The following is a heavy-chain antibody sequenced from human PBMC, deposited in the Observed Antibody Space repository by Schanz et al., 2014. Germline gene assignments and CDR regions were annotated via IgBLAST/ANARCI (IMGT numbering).Heavy chain of an antibody. Sequence: QVQLQQWGAGLLKPSETLSLTCGVFGGSFSGYYWSWIRQPPGKGLEWIGFISYSGSTYYNPSLKSRVTISVDTSKNQFSLNLSSATAADTAVYYCARDRGRGDLPGDIWGQGTMVTVSS. CDR2: ISYSGST. CDR1: GGSFSGYY. J-gene: IGHJ3*02. V-gene: IGHV4-34*11. D-gene: IGHD4-17*01. CDR3: ARDRGRGDLPGDI.